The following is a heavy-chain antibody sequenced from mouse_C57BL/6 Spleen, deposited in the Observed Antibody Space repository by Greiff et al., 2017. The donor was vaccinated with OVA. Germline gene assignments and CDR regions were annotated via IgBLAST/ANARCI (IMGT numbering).Heavy chain of an antibody. D-gene: IGHD1-1*01. V-gene: IGHV1-26*01. Sequence: EVQLQQSGPELVKPGASVKISCKASGYTFTDYYMNWVKQSNGKSLEWIGDINPNNGGTSYNQKFKGKATLTVDKSSSTAYMELRSLTSEDSAVYYCARRGITTVVPFDYWGQGTTLTVSS. CDR3: ARRGITTVVPFDY. J-gene: IGHJ2*01. CDR1: GYTFTDYY. CDR2: INPNNGGT.